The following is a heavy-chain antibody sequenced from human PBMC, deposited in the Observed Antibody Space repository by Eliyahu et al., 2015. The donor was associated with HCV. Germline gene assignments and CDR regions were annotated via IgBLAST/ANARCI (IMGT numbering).Heavy chain of an antibody. CDR2: TEPNRGGV. CDR1: GYTFSAYY. V-gene: IGHV1-2*02. CDR3: ARDVGIPGHFWYFDL. Sequence: QVQLVQSGAELKKPGASVKVSCKASGYTFSAYYVHWVRQAPGQRPEWMGVTEPNRGGVDYSPEFQGRVTMTRDTSINTFYLELNNLRSDDTAVYYCARDVGIPGHFWYFDLWGRGTLVTVSS. D-gene: IGHD7-27*01. J-gene: IGHJ2*01.